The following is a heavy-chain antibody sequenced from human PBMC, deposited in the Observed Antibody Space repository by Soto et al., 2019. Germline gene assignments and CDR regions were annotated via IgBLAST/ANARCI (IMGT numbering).Heavy chain of an antibody. Sequence: QVQLQESGPGLVKPSETLSLTCAVSGVSLTTNNWWTWVRQAPGKGLEWVGEIYQTGNTNYNPSLNSRVIASLDKSKHQFFLKLTSVTAADTAIYYCARGGSCSGGSCSGWFDSWGQGTLVTVSS. D-gene: IGHD2-15*01. J-gene: IGHJ5*01. CDR2: IYQTGNT. V-gene: IGHV4-4*02. CDR3: ARGGSCSGGSCSGWFDS. CDR1: GVSLTTNNW.